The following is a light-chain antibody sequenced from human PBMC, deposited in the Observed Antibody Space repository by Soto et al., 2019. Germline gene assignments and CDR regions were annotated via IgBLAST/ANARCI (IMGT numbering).Light chain of an antibody. CDR3: QSYDRSLSGNV. J-gene: IGLJ1*01. Sequence: QSVLTQPPSVSGAPGQRGTISCTWSSSNIGAGYDVHWYQQLPGTAPKLLIYDNNNRPSGVPDRFSGSKSGTSASLAITGLQAEDEADYYCQSYDRSLSGNVFGTGTKLTVL. CDR2: DNN. V-gene: IGLV1-40*01. CDR1: SSNIGAGYD.